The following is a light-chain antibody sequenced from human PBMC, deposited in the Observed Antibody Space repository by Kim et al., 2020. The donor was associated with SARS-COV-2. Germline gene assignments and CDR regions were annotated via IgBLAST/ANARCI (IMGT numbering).Light chain of an antibody. J-gene: IGKJ4*01. CDR1: QSICRD. V-gene: IGKV1-39*01. CDR2: NAS. Sequence: AAVAGRVTITCWSSQSICRDLIRYQQKPVKSPERLIYNASSLKSGVPSRVSGSGSGTDFTLSICNLQPQELARHYCQQRYSTPHTFGGGSNVYI. CDR3: QQRYSTPHT.